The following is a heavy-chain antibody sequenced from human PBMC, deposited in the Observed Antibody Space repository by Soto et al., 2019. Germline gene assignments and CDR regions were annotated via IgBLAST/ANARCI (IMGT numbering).Heavy chain of an antibody. D-gene: IGHD6-13*01. J-gene: IGHJ6*03. CDR2: IYFSGST. Sequence: QLQLQESGPGLVKPSQTLSLTCAVSGGSISSGGYYWSWVRQHPGKGLEWIGSIYFSGSTYYNPSLKSRVTISVTTPKNQFSLKLSSVTAADTAVYYWARDSQSQQPNQRWGGAYMDVWGKGPTVTVSS. V-gene: IGHV4-31*11. CDR3: ARDSQSQQPNQRWGGAYMDV. CDR1: GGSISSGGYY.